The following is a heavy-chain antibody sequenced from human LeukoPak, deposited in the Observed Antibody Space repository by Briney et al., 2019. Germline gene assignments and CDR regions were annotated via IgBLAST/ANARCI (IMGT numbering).Heavy chain of an antibody. CDR3: ASPYSGYDLGAIDFDY. CDR2: INPNSGGT. CDR1: GYTFTGYY. J-gene: IGHJ4*02. Sequence: GASVKVSCKASGYTFTGYYMHWVRQAPGQGLEWMGWINPNSGGTNYAQKFQGRVTMTRDTSISTAYMELSRLRSDDTAVYYCASPYSGYDLGAIDFDYWGQGTLVTVSS. V-gene: IGHV1-2*02. D-gene: IGHD5-12*01.